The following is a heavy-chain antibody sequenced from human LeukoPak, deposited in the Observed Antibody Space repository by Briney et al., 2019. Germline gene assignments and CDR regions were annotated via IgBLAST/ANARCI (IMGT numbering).Heavy chain of an antibody. CDR1: GYNFTSYW. Sequence: GESLKISCKGLGYNFTSYWIGWVRQMPGQGLAWVGIIYPGDSDTRYSPSFQGQVTISADKSISTAYLQWSSLKASDTAMYYCARRDCSGGSCYLYFDYWGQGTLVTVSS. CDR3: ARRDCSGGSCYLYFDY. D-gene: IGHD2-15*01. V-gene: IGHV5-51*01. CDR2: IYPGDSDT. J-gene: IGHJ4*02.